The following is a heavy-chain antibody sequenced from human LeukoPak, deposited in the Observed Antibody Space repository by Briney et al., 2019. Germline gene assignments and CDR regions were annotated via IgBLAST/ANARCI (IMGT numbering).Heavy chain of an antibody. CDR1: GGSISSGGYY. CDR3: ARHREDNRRKGFEY. J-gene: IGHJ4*02. V-gene: IGHV4-31*03. Sequence: PSQTLSLTCTVSGGSISSGGYYWSWIRQHPGKGLEWIGYIYYSGSTYYNPSLKSRVTISVDTSKNQFSLNLSSVTVADTAVYYCARHREDNRRKGFEYWGQGTLVTVSS. CDR2: IYYSGST. D-gene: IGHD1-1*01.